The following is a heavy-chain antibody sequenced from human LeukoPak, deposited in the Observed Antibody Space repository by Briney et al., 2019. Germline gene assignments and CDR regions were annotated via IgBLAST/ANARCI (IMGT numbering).Heavy chain of an antibody. CDR3: ARRSTFENFFDY. J-gene: IGHJ4*02. V-gene: IGHV4-59*08. D-gene: IGHD3-10*01. CDR2: IYYSGST. CDR1: GGSISSYY. Sequence: SETLSLTCTVSGGSISSYYWSWIRQPPGKGLEWIGHIYYSGSTNYNPSLKSRVTMSVDTSNRQLSLKLSSLTAADSALYYCARRSTFENFFDYWGQGTPVTVSS.